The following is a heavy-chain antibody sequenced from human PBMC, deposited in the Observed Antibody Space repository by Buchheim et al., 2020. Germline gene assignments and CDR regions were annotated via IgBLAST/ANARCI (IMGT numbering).Heavy chain of an antibody. CDR3: ARGLNYYDSSGYGSLDYYYYGMDV. J-gene: IGHJ6*02. D-gene: IGHD3-22*01. Sequence: QVQLVQSGAEVKKPGASVKVSCKASGYTFTGYYMHWVRQAPGQGLEWMGWINPNSGGTNYAQKFQGWVTMTRDTSISTAYMELSRLRSDDTAVYYCARGLNYYDSSGYGSLDYYYYGMDVWGQGTT. V-gene: IGHV1-2*04. CDR1: GYTFTGYY. CDR2: INPNSGGT.